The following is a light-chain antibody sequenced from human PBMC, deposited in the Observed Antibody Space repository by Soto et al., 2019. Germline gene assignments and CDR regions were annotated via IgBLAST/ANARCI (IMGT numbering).Light chain of an antibody. Sequence: DIVLTQSPDSLAVSLGERATINCRSSQNVLYSADNKNYLAWYQQKPRQPPKLIIYWASTRESGVPDRFSGSGSGTDFTLTISSLQAEDVAVYYCQQYYITPYTFGQGTRLEIK. CDR1: QNVLYSADNKNY. V-gene: IGKV4-1*01. CDR3: QQYYITPYT. J-gene: IGKJ2*01. CDR2: WAS.